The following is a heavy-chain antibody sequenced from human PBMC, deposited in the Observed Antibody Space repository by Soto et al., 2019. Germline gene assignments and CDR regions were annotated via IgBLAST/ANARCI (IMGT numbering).Heavy chain of an antibody. J-gene: IGHJ6*02. CDR1: GFTFNSAW. CDR2: IKSKISGGTT. V-gene: IGHV3-15*07. D-gene: IGHD5-18*01. Sequence: ESGRGLVKPGGSLTLSCAASGFTFNSAWMNWVRQVPGKGLEWVGRIKSKISGGTTDYAAPVKGRFTISRDDSKRILYLHMDSLRSEDTAVYYCTTGTTRGYSYEYFYYGMDVWGQGTTVTVSS. CDR3: TTGTTRGYSYEYFYYGMDV.